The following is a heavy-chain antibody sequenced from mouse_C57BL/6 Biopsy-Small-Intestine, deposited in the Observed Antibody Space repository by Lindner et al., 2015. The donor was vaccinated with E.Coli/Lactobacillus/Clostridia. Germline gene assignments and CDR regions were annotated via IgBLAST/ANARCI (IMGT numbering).Heavy chain of an antibody. D-gene: IGHD4-1*01. J-gene: IGHJ3*01. CDR3: ARRDWGWFAL. V-gene: IGHV1-18*01. CDR1: DNTFTDNN. Sequence: VQLQESGPELVKPGTSVKDTPARLLDNTFTDNNMDWVKQSHGESLEWIGDINPNNGITIYNQKFKGKATLTVDKSSSTAYMELRSLTSEDTAVYYCARRDWGWFALLGPRDSGHCLC. CDR2: INPNNGIT.